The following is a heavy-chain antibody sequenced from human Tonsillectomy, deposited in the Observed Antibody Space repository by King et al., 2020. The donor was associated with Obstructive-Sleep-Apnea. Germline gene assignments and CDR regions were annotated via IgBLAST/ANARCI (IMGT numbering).Heavy chain of an antibody. CDR2: IYYSGST. CDR3: ARTADYEFWSGYMYYFDY. Sequence: VQLQESGPGLVKPSETLSLTCTVSGGSISSYYWSWIRQPPGKGLEWIGYIYYSGSTNYNPSLKSRVTISVDTSKNQFSLKLSSVTAADTAVYYCARTADYEFWSGYMYYFDYWGQGTLVTVSS. CDR1: GGSISSYY. V-gene: IGHV4-59*01. J-gene: IGHJ4*02. D-gene: IGHD3-3*01.